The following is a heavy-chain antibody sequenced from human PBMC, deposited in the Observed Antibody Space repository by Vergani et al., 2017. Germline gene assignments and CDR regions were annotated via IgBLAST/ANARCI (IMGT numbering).Heavy chain of an antibody. D-gene: IGHD5-12*01. CDR3: AGDSRPYCGYDSGGDLYYYYYGMDV. CDR1: GFTFSSYS. Sequence: EVQLVESGGGLVKPGGSLRLSCAASGFTFSSYSMNWVRQAPGKGLEWVSSISSSSSYIYYADSVKGRFTISRDNAKNSLYLQMNSLRAEDTAVYYCAGDSRPYCGYDSGGDLYYYYYGMDVWGQGTTVTVSS. V-gene: IGHV3-21*01. J-gene: IGHJ6*02. CDR2: ISSSSSYI.